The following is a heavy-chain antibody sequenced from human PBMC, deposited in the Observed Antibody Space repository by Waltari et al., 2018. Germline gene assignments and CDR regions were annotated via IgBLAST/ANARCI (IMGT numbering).Heavy chain of an antibody. Sequence: EVQLLESGGNLIQPGGSLSLSCAASGFTLSASGMHWVRQAPGKGLEWVSVIYSGGSTKYADSVQGRFIISRENSRNMVYLQMSSLTTEDTAVYYCARGRDPGVVGGLSFWGLGTLVTVSS. D-gene: IGHD1-26*01. CDR3: ARGRDPGVVGGLSF. CDR1: GFTLSASG. CDR2: IYSGGST. J-gene: IGHJ4*02. V-gene: IGHV3-23*03.